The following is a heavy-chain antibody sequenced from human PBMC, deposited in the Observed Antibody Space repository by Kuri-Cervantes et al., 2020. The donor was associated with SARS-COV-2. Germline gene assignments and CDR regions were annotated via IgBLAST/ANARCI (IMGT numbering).Heavy chain of an antibody. D-gene: IGHD2-15*01. Sequence: GGSLRLSCAASGFTFSSYAMSWVRQAPGKGLEWVSAISGSGGSTYYADSVKGRFTISRDNSKNTLYLQMNSLRAEDTAVYYCAKDYSALYYYYYMDVWGQGTTVTVSS. V-gene: IGHV3-23*01. J-gene: IGHJ6*03. CDR3: AKDYSALYYYYYMDV. CDR2: ISGSGGST. CDR1: GFTFSSYA.